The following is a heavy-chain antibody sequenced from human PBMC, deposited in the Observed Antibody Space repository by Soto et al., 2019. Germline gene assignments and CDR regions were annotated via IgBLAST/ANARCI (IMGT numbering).Heavy chain of an antibody. J-gene: IGHJ4*02. V-gene: IGHV4-31*03. D-gene: IGHD6-13*01. CDR1: GGSISGDNYY. Sequence: QVQLQESGPGLVKPSQTLSLTCTVSGGSISGDNYYWSWVRQHPGKGLESIGYIYYSGSTHYNPSLKSRLTISVDTSENQFSLKLSSVTAADTAVYYCARGPITATGTNLDCWGQGTLVTVSS. CDR3: ARGPITATGTNLDC. CDR2: IYYSGST.